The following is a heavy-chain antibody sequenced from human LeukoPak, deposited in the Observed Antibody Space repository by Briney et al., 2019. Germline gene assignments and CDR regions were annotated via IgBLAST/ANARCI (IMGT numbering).Heavy chain of an antibody. CDR2: ISGSGGST. D-gene: IGHD4-17*01. CDR3: AKRSHGDYGDNWFDP. Sequence: GGSLRLSCAASGFTFSSYAMSWVRQAPGKGLEWVSAISGSGGSTYYADSVKGRFTIPRDNSKNTLYLQMNSLRAEDTAVYYRAKRSHGDYGDNWFDPWGQGTLVTVSS. CDR1: GFTFSSYA. V-gene: IGHV3-23*01. J-gene: IGHJ5*02.